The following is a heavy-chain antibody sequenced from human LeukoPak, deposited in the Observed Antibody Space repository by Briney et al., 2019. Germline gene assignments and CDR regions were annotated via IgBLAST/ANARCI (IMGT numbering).Heavy chain of an antibody. CDR3: ARGLLRYDY. Sequence: SETLSLTCAVYGGSFSGYYWSWIRQPPGKGLEWIGEINHSGSTNYNPSLKSPVTISVDTSKNQLSLKLSSMTAADTAVYFCARGLLRYDYWGQGTLVTVSS. D-gene: IGHD2-21*02. CDR2: INHSGST. CDR1: GGSFSGYY. J-gene: IGHJ4*02. V-gene: IGHV4-34*01.